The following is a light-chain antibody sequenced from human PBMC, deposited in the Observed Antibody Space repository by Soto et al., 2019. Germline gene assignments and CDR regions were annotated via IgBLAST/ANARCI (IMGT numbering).Light chain of an antibody. CDR3: QQYNSYSLT. CDR2: DAS. V-gene: IGKV1-5*01. Sequence: DIQMTQSPSTLSASVGDRVTITCRASQSISTWLAWYQQNPGKAPKLLIYDASSLQSGVPSRFSGSGSGTEFTLTISSLQPDDFATYYCQQYNSYSLTFGQGTKVEIK. CDR1: QSISTW. J-gene: IGKJ1*01.